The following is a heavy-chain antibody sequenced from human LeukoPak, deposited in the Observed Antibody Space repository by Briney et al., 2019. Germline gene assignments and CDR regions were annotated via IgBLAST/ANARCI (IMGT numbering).Heavy chain of an antibody. CDR3: ARWGGNDYYFDY. CDR1: GFTFSSFW. Sequence: GGTLRLSCAASGFTFSSFWMSWVRQAPGKGLEWVANIKQDGSEEYYVDSVKGRFTISRDNGKNSLYLQMNSLRAEDTAVYYCARWGGNDYYFDYRGQGTLVTVSS. V-gene: IGHV3-7*01. J-gene: IGHJ4*02. D-gene: IGHD3-16*01. CDR2: IKQDGSEE.